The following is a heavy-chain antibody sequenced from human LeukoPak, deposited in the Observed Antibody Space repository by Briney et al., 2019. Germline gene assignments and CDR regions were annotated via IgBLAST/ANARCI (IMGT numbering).Heavy chain of an antibody. CDR3: AGRTYTAMVTPFDY. Sequence: ASVKVSCKASGYTFTSYGISWVRQAPGQGLEWMGWISAYNGNTNYAQKFQGRVTITTDESTSTAYMELSSLRSEDTAVYYCAGRTYTAMVTPFDYWGQGTLIPVSS. CDR1: GYTFTSYG. J-gene: IGHJ4*02. V-gene: IGHV1-18*01. D-gene: IGHD5-18*01. CDR2: ISAYNGNT.